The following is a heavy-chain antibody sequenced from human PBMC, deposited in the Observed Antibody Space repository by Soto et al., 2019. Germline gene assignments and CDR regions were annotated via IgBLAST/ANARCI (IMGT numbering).Heavy chain of an antibody. J-gene: IGHJ3*02. CDR1: GGSISSGGYY. Sequence: PSETLSLTCTVSGGSISSGGYYWSWIRQHPGKGLEWIGYIYYSGSTYYNPSLKSRVTISVDTSKNQFSLKLSSVTAADTAVYYCARDLGETTRAFDIWGQGTMVTVSS. D-gene: IGHD3-16*01. CDR3: ARDLGETTRAFDI. CDR2: IYYSGST. V-gene: IGHV4-31*03.